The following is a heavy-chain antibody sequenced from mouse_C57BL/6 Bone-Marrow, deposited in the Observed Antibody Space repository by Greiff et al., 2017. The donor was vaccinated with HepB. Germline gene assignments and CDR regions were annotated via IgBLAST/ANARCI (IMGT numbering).Heavy chain of an antibody. J-gene: IGHJ4*01. Sequence: QVQLQQPGAELVKPGASVKLSCKASGYTFTSYWMHWVKQRPGQGLEWIGMIHPNSGSTNYNEKFKSKATLTVDKSSSTAYMQLSSLTSEYSAVYYCARYDYDFYYYAMDYWGQGTSVTVSS. CDR1: GYTFTSYW. D-gene: IGHD2-4*01. V-gene: IGHV1-64*01. CDR2: IHPNSGST. CDR3: ARYDYDFYYYAMDY.